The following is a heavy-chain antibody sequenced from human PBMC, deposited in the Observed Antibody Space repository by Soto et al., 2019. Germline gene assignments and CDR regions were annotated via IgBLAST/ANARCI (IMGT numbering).Heavy chain of an antibody. Sequence: QVQLVQSGAEVKNPGASVKVSCKASGYSFTAYYMHWVRQAPGQGLEWMGWINSNRGATKSAPKLQGRVTMTRDTSVNTAFMEVSWLTSDDTAVYYCARDRGQNSGYDWGQGTLVTVSS. D-gene: IGHD5-12*01. V-gene: IGHV1-2*02. CDR1: GYSFTAYY. CDR3: ARDRGQNSGYD. CDR2: INSNRGAT. J-gene: IGHJ4*02.